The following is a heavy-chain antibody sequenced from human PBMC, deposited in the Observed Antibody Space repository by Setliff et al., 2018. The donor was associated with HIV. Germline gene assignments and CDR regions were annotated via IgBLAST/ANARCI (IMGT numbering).Heavy chain of an antibody. CDR1: GGVFSTYG. CDR2: IIPVASIP. V-gene: IGHV1-69*10. CDR3: TRGPLYGYDRGYFDY. Sequence: ASVKVSCKASGGVFSTYGMHWVRQAPGQGFEWVGGIIPVASIPNYAQKFQDRVTITADESTTTVYMEMRSLTSGDTALYYCTRGPLYGYDRGYFDYWGQGTLVTVSS. D-gene: IGHD5-12*01. J-gene: IGHJ4*02.